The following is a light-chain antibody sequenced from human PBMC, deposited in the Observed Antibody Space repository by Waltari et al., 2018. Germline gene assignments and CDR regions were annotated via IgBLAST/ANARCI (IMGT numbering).Light chain of an antibody. CDR1: QSVTRT. V-gene: IGKV3-20*01. Sequence: EIGLTPSPGTLSLSPGERATLSCRASQSVTRTLAWYQHKPGQAPRLLIYDASNRATGIPDRFSGSGSGTDFSLTISRLEPEDFAVYYCQHYLRLPATFGQGTKVEIK. CDR3: QHYLRLPAT. J-gene: IGKJ1*01. CDR2: DAS.